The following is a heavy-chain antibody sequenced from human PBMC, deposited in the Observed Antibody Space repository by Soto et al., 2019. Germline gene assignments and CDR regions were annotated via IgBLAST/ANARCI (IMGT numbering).Heavy chain of an antibody. CDR1: GYTFTSYG. CDR2: ISAYNGNT. D-gene: IGHD3-22*01. CDR3: ARDKYYYDSSGYYYGMDV. Sequence: VASVKVSCKASGYTFTSYGISWVRQAPGQGLEWMGWISAYNGNTNYAQKLQGRVTMTTDTSTSTAYMELRSLRSDDTAVYYCARDKYYYDSSGYYYGMDVWGQGTTVTAP. J-gene: IGHJ6*02. V-gene: IGHV1-18*01.